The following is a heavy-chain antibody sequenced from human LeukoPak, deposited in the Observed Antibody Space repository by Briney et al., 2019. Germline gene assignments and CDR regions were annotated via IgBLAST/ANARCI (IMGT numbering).Heavy chain of an antibody. CDR1: GFTFSSYG. Sequence: GGSLRLSCAASGFTFSSYGMHWVRQAPGKGLEWVAVISYDGSNKYYADSVKGRFTISRDNSKNTLYLQMNSLRAEDTAVYYCAKSHYYDSSGYPRYYFDYWGQGTLVTVSS. D-gene: IGHD3-22*01. J-gene: IGHJ4*02. CDR2: ISYDGSNK. CDR3: AKSHYYDSSGYPRYYFDY. V-gene: IGHV3-30*18.